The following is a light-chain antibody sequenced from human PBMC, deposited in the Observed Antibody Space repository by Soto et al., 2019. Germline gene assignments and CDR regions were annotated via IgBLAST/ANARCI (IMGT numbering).Light chain of an antibody. CDR3: QQYKNWPRT. Sequence: EIVMTQSPATLSVSPGERATLSCRASEGIASTLAWYQQRPGQAPRLLIFGASTRATGISARFSGSGSGTEFTLTISGLQSEDAAVYFCQQYKNWPRTFGQGTKVEV. J-gene: IGKJ1*01. CDR2: GAS. CDR1: EGIAST. V-gene: IGKV3-15*01.